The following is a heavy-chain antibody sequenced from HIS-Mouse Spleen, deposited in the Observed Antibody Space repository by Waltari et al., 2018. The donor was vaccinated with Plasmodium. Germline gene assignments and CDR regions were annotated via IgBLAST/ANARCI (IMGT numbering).Heavy chain of an antibody. CDR2: INHSGST. V-gene: IGHV4-34*01. J-gene: IGHJ4*02. CDR3: ARGLGIVGAK. D-gene: IGHD1-26*01. CDR1: GRSFSGYY. Sequence: QVQLQPWGAGLLKPSETLSLTCAVCGRSFSGYYWSWIRQPPGKGLEWIGEINHSGSTNYNPSLKSRVTISVDTSKNQFSLKLSSVTAADTAVYYCARGLGIVGAKWGQGTLVTVSS.